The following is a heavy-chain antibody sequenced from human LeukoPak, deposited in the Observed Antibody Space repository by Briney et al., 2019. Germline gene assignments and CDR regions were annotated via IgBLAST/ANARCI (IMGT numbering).Heavy chain of an antibody. V-gene: IGHV3-21*01. Sequence: PGGSLRLSCAASGFTFSGYSMNWVRQAPGKGLEWVSSISSSSSYIYYADSVKGRFTISRDTTKNSLYLQMNSLRAEDTAVYYCARGVVRYFDYWGQGALVTVSS. J-gene: IGHJ4*02. CDR1: GFTFSGYS. CDR3: ARGVVRYFDY. D-gene: IGHD3-9*01. CDR2: ISSSSSYI.